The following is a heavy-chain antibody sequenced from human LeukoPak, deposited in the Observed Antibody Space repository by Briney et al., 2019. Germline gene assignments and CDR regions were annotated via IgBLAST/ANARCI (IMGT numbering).Heavy chain of an antibody. CDR2: ITWSSGTI. D-gene: IGHD7-27*01. CDR3: VRSVGSDWGHFDF. CDR1: GFNFDQYA. V-gene: IGHV3-9*01. J-gene: IGHJ4*02. Sequence: GRSLRLSCAASGFNFDQYAMFWVRQGPGKGLEWVTGITWSSGTIAYADSVKGRFTISRDNAKSSLYLQMNSLRTEDTALYYCVRSVGSDWGHFDFRGQGTLVTVSS.